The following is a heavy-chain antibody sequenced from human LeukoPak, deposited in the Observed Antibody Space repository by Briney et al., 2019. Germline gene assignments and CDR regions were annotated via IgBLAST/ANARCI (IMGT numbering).Heavy chain of an antibody. Sequence: SETLSLTCAVYGGSFSGYYWSWIRQPPGKGLEWIGEINHSGSTNYNPSLKSRVTISVDTSKNQFSLKLSSVTAADTAVYYCARDLSGATTFDYWGQGTLVTVSS. V-gene: IGHV4-34*01. J-gene: IGHJ4*02. CDR1: GGSFSGYY. CDR3: ARDLSGATTFDY. CDR2: INHSGST. D-gene: IGHD1-26*01.